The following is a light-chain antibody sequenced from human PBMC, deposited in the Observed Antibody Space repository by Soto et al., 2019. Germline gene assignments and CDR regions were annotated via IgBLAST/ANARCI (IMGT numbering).Light chain of an antibody. J-gene: IGKJ1*01. Sequence: IHMTHSPSILSASLGERVAITFRASQSISIWLAWYQQKPGKAPNLLIYDASSLESGVPSRFSGSGSGTEFTLTISSLQPDDFATYYCQQYNSYSWTFGQGTKVDIK. CDR2: DAS. CDR1: QSISIW. CDR3: QQYNSYSWT. V-gene: IGKV1-5*01.